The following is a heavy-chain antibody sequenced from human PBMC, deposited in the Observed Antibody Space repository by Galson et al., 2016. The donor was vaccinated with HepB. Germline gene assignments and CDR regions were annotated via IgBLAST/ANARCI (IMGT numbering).Heavy chain of an antibody. CDR1: GFSFNNYG. D-gene: IGHD6-13*01. CDR3: ARDSGLRQHLSVRSEARFDP. Sequence: SLRLSCAASGFSFNNYGMHWVRQAPGKGLEWVAAIWYDGNNKDYTDSVKGRFTISRDNSKQTVYLQMNSVRAEDTAVYFCARDSGLRQHLSVRSEARFDPWGRGTLVTVSS. J-gene: IGHJ5*02. V-gene: IGHV3-33*01. CDR2: IWYDGNNK.